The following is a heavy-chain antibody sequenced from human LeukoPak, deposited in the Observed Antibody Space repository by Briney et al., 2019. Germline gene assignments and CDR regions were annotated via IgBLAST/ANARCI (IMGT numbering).Heavy chain of an antibody. Sequence: SETLSLTCTVSGGSISSGDYYWSWIRQPPGKGLEWIGYMYYSGSTYYNPSLKSRVTISVDTSKNQFSLKLSSVTAADTAVYYCARVPRYGDYVLWYFDLWGRGTLVTVSS. CDR1: GGSISSGDYY. V-gene: IGHV4-30-4*08. D-gene: IGHD4-17*01. CDR3: ARVPRYGDYVLWYFDL. CDR2: MYYSGST. J-gene: IGHJ2*01.